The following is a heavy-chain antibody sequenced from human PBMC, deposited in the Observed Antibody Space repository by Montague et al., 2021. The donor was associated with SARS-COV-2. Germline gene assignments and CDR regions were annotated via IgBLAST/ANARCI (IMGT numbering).Heavy chain of an antibody. CDR1: GGSISSGSFY. D-gene: IGHD3-3*01. CDR2: IYTNGGT. J-gene: IGHJ6*02. CDR3: ARWDYDFWGGSSRGLDV. Sequence: TLSLTCTVSGGSISSGSFYWSWIRQPAGKGLEWIGRIYTNGGTNYHPSLKSRVTISIDTSKNQFSLRPSSVTAADTAVYYCARWDYDFWGGSSRGLDVWGQGTTVTVSS. V-gene: IGHV4-61*02.